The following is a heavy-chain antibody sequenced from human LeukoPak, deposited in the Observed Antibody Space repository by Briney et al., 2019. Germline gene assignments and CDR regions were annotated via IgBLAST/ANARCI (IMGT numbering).Heavy chain of an antibody. V-gene: IGHV3-7*03. CDR2: IREDGSEK. J-gene: IGHJ4*02. D-gene: IGHD3-9*01. CDR3: ARRGGILNGYYGY. CDR1: GFTFSTYW. Sequence: GGSLRLSCAASGFTFSTYWMSWVRQAPGKGLEWVANIREDGSEKYYVDSVKGRFTISRDNAKNSLYLQMNSLRAEDTAVYYCARRGGILNGYYGYWGQGTLVTVSS.